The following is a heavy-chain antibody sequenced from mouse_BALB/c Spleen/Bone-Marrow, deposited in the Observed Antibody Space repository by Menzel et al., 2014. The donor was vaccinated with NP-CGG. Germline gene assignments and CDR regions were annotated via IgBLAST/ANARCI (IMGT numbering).Heavy chain of an antibody. CDR1: GYTFSSYW. Sequence: VQVVESGAELMKPGASVKISCKATGYTFSSYWIEWVKQRPGHGLEWIGEILPGSGSTNYNEKFEGKATFTADTSSNTAYMQLSSLTSEDSAVYYCARDTTVGYWGQGTTLTVSS. J-gene: IGHJ2*01. V-gene: IGHV1-9*01. CDR3: ARDTTVGY. D-gene: IGHD1-1*01. CDR2: ILPGSGST.